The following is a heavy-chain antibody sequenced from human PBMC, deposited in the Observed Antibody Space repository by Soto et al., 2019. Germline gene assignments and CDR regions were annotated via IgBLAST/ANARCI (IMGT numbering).Heavy chain of an antibody. CDR1: GGSISSGGYY. V-gene: IGHV4-31*03. D-gene: IGHD3-16*01. CDR2: IYYSGST. CDR3: ATTKTLVPDAFDI. Sequence: SETLSLTCTVSGGSISSGGYYWSWIRQHPGKGLEWIGYIYYSGSTYYNPSLKSRVTISVDTSKNQFSLKLSSVTAADTAVYYCATTKTLVPDAFDIWDQGTMVTVSS. J-gene: IGHJ3*02.